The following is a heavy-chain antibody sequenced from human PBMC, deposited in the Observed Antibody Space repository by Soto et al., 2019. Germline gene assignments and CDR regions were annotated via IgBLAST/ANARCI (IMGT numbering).Heavy chain of an antibody. CDR1: GGSISSSSYY. V-gene: IGHV4-39*01. CDR2: IYYSGST. CDR3: ASSPTIPGPPRREFPISLDY. J-gene: IGHJ4*02. Sequence: SETLSLTCTVSGGSISSSSYYWGWIRQPPGKGLEWIGSIYYSGSTYYNPSLKSRVTISVDTSKNQFSLKLSSVTAADTAVYYCASSPTIPGPPRREFPISLDYWGQGTLVTVSS.